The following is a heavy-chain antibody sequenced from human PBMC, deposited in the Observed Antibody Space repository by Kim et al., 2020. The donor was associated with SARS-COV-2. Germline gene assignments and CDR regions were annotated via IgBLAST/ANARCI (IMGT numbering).Heavy chain of an antibody. CDR2: INHSGST. CDR3: ARGDGGY. V-gene: IGHV4-34*01. J-gene: IGHJ4*02. CDR1: GGSFSGYY. Sequence: SETLSLTCAVYGGSFSGYYWSWIRQPPGKGLEWIGEINHSGSTNYNPSLKSRVTISVDTSKNQFSLKLSSVTAADTAVYYCARGDGGYWGQGTLVTVSS.